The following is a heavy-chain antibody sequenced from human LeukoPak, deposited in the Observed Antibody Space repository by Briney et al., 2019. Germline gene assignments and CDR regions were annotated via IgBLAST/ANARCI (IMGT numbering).Heavy chain of an antibody. CDR1: GYTFTGYY. Sequence: ASVKVSCKASGYTFTGYYMHWVRQAPGQGLEWMGWINPNSGGTNYAQKFQGRVTMTRDTSISTAYMELSRLRSDDTAVYYRARVRPPQYYYGSGNENYMDVWGKGTTVTVSS. D-gene: IGHD3-10*01. V-gene: IGHV1-2*02. CDR2: INPNSGGT. CDR3: ARVRPPQYYYGSGNENYMDV. J-gene: IGHJ6*03.